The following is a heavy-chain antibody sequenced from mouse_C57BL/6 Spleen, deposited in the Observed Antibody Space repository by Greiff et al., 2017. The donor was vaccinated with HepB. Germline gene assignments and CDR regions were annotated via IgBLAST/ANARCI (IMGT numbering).Heavy chain of an antibody. Sequence: VQLQQSGAELVKPGASVKLSCKASGYTFTSYWMHWVKQRPGQGLEWIGMIHPNSGSTNYNEKFKSKATLTVDKSSSTAYMQLSSLTSEDSAVYYCARERDYYGSSSWGQGTTLTVSS. D-gene: IGHD1-1*01. CDR2: IHPNSGST. CDR1: GYTFTSYW. CDR3: ARERDYYGSSS. V-gene: IGHV1-64*01. J-gene: IGHJ2*01.